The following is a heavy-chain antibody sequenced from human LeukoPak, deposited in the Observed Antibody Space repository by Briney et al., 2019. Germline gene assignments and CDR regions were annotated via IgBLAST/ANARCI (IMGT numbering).Heavy chain of an antibody. CDR1: GFTFSSYS. J-gene: IGHJ3*02. D-gene: IGHD5/OR15-5a*01. Sequence: GGSLRLSCAASGFTFSSYSMNWVRQAPGKGLEWASYISSSSSTIQYADSVKGRFTISRDNAKDSLYLQMNSLRAEDTAVYFYARSVFQGAFDIWGQGTLVTVSS. CDR3: ARSVFQGAFDI. CDR2: ISSSSSTI. V-gene: IGHV3-48*01.